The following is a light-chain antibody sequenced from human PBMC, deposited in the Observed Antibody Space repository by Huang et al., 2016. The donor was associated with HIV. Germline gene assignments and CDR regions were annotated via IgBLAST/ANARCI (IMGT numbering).Light chain of an antibody. CDR3: LQHHGYPLT. CDR1: QDISNY. J-gene: IGKJ1*01. V-gene: IGKV1-17*03. CDR2: AAS. Sequence: DIQLTQSPSAMSASVGDRVSITCRASQDISNYLAWFQQKPGGAPTRLIYAASRLQRGVPSMFSGSRSGTKFTLTISSLQPEDFATYYCLQHHGYPLTFGQGTNV.